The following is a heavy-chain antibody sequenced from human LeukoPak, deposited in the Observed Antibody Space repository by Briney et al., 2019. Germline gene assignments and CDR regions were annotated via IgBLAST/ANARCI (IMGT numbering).Heavy chain of an antibody. Sequence: SVKVSCKASGGTFSSYAISWVRQAPGQGLEWMGGIIPIFGTANYAQKFQGRVTITADESTSTAYMELSSLRSEGTAVYYCARENWNDLRIDYWGQGTLVTVSS. CDR3: ARENWNDLRIDY. D-gene: IGHD1-1*01. CDR2: IIPIFGTA. CDR1: GGTFSSYA. J-gene: IGHJ4*02. V-gene: IGHV1-69*01.